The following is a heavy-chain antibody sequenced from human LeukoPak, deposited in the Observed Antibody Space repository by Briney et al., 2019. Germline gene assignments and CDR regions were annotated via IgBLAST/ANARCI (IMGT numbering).Heavy chain of an antibody. D-gene: IGHD3-22*01. V-gene: IGHV3-30*02. CDR2: IRYDGSNK. Sequence: GGSLRLSCATSGFTFSSYGMHWVRQAPGKGLEWVAFIRYDGSNKYYADSVKGRFTISRDNSKNTLYLQMNSLRAEDTAVYYCAKDREVPGYYDSGGFDYWGQGTLVTVSS. CDR3: AKDREVPGYYDSGGFDY. J-gene: IGHJ4*02. CDR1: GFTFSSYG.